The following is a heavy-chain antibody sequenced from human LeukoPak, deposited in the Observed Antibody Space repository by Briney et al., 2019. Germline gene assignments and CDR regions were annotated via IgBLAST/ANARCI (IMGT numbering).Heavy chain of an antibody. V-gene: IGHV4-59*01. J-gene: IGHJ4*02. CDR1: GGSISSYY. Sequence: PSETLSLTCTVSGGSISSYYWSWIRQPPGKGLEWIGYIYYSGSTNYKPSLKSRVTISVDTSKNQFSLKLSSVTVADTAVYYCARRYYYDSSGYYYFDYWGQGTLVTVSS. CDR2: IYYSGST. CDR3: ARRYYYDSSGYYYFDY. D-gene: IGHD3-22*01.